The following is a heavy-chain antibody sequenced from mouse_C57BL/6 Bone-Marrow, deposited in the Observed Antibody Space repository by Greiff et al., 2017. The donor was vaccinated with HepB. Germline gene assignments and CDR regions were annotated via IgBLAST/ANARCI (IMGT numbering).Heavy chain of an antibody. V-gene: IGHV1-81*01. CDR3: ADSKSYWYFDV. Sequence: QLKQSGAELARPGASVKLSCKASGYTFTSYGISWVKQRTGQGLEWIGEIYPRSGNTYYNEKFKGKATLTADKSSSTAYMELRSLTSEDSAVYFCADSKSYWYFDVWGTGTTVTVSS. CDR2: IYPRSGNT. D-gene: IGHD2-5*01. CDR1: GYTFTSYG. J-gene: IGHJ1*03.